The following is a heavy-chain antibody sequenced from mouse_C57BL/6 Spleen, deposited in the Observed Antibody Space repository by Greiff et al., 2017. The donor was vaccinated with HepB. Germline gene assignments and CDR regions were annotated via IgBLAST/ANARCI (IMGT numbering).Heavy chain of an antibody. D-gene: IGHD2-4*01. CDR1: GYTFTSYW. CDR2: IHPNSGST. V-gene: IGHV1-64*01. CDR3: ARSVYDYDLDY. Sequence: QVHVKQPGAELVKPGASVKLSCKASGYTFTSYWMHWVKQRPGQGLEWIGMIHPNSGSTNYNEKFKSKATLTVDKSSSTAYMQLSSLTSEDSAVYYCARSVYDYDLDYWGQGTTLTVSS. J-gene: IGHJ2*01.